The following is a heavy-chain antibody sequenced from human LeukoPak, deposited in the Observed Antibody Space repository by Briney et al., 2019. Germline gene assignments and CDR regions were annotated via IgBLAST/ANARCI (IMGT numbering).Heavy chain of an antibody. Sequence: SETLSLTCTVSGGSISSYYWSWIRQPPGKGLEWIGYIYYSGSTNYNPSLKSRVTISVDTSKNQFSLKLSSVTAADTAVYYCAGNQPTTNYYYYGMDVWGQGTTVTVSS. J-gene: IGHJ6*02. CDR3: AGNQPTTNYYYYGMDV. CDR1: GGSISSYY. D-gene: IGHD1-1*01. V-gene: IGHV4-59*01. CDR2: IYYSGST.